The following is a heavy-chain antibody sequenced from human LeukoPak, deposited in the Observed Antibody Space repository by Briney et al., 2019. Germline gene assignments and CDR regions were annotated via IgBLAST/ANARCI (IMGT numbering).Heavy chain of an antibody. CDR3: ARLSGYYPYYFDY. CDR1: GGSISSGGYY. Sequence: SETLSLTCTVSGGSISSGGYYWSWIRQPAGKGLEWIGRIYTSGSTNYNPSLKSRVTISVDTSKNQFSLKLSSVTAADTAVYYCARLSGYYPYYFDYWGQGTLVTVSS. D-gene: IGHD3-22*01. J-gene: IGHJ4*02. V-gene: IGHV4-61*02. CDR2: IYTSGST.